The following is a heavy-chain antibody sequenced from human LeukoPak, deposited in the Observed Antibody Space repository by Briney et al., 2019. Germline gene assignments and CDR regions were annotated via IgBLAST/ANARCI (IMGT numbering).Heavy chain of an antibody. CDR2: ISDSGDDT. J-gene: IGHJ4*02. D-gene: IGHD1-26*01. Sequence: GGSLRLSCVASRFTFRSYAMSWVRQAPGKGLEWVSSISDSGDDTYYADSVQGRFIISRDNAKNTLYLQMNSLRAEDTAIYYCAEAGIVGRTFRIDYWGQGTQVTVSS. V-gene: IGHV3-23*01. CDR1: RFTFRSYA. CDR3: AEAGIVGRTFRIDY.